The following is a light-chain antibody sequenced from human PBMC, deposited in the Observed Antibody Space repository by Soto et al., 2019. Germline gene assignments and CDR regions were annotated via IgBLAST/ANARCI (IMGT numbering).Light chain of an antibody. CDR1: QSVSSN. J-gene: IGKJ4*01. V-gene: IGKV3-11*01. Sequence: ENELTQSPATLSLSPGERATLSCRASQSVSSNLAWYRQKPGQAPRLLIYDASNRATGIPARFSGSGSGTDFTLTISSLQPEDFAVYYCHQRSNWPPTFGGGTKVEIK. CDR3: HQRSNWPPT. CDR2: DAS.